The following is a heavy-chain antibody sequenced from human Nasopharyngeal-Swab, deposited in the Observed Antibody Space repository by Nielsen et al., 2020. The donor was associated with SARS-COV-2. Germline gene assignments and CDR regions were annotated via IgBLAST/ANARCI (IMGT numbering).Heavy chain of an antibody. Sequence: GGSLRLSCAAAGFTFRNCAMNWVRQAPGKGLQWVATITDSGYGTYYADSVKGRFTISRDNPKNTLYLQMNSLRAEDSAVYYCAKAYCSGAGFDYFDYWGQGTLVTVSS. CDR1: GFTFRNCA. CDR3: AKAYCSGAGFDYFDY. J-gene: IGHJ4*02. V-gene: IGHV3-23*01. CDR2: ITDSGYGT. D-gene: IGHD2-15*01.